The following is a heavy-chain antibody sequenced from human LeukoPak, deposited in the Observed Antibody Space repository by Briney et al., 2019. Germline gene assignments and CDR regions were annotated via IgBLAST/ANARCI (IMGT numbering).Heavy chain of an antibody. V-gene: IGHV1-3*01. D-gene: IGHD6-19*01. CDR2: INAGNGNT. CDR3: AREGGLSSGWYMGYYYYGMDV. J-gene: IGHJ6*02. CDR1: GYTFTSYA. Sequence: ASVKVSCKASGYTFTSYAMHWVRQAPGQRLEWMGWINAGNGNTKYSQKFQGRVTITRDTSASTAYMELSSLRSEDTAVYYCAREGGLSSGWYMGYYYYGMDVWGQGTTVTVSS.